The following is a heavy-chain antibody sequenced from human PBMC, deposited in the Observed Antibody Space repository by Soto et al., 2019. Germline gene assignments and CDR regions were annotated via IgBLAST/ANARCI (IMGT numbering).Heavy chain of an antibody. V-gene: IGHV1-18*01. D-gene: IGHD3-9*01. CDR2: ISAYNGNT. Sequence: ASVNFSCKASGYTFTYYGISWVRQAPGQGLEWMGWISAYNGNTNYAQKLQGRLTMTTDTSTSTAYVELRSLRSDDTAVYYCARAPRYFDWLLSRDPFDYWGQGTLVTVS. CDR1: GYTFTYYG. J-gene: IGHJ4*01. CDR3: ARAPRYFDWLLSRDPFDY.